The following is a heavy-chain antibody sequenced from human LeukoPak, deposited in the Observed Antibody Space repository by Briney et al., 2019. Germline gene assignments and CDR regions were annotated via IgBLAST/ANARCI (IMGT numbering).Heavy chain of an antibody. CDR3: ARDRYCSSTSCYGGYYYYGMDV. J-gene: IGHJ6*02. CDR1: GGTFSSYT. Sequence: GAPVKVSCKASGGTFSSYTISWVRQAPGQGLEWMGRIIPILGIANYAQKFQGRVTITADKSTSTAYMELSSLRSEDTAVYYCARDRYCSSTSCYGGYYYYGMDVWGQGTTVTVSS. CDR2: IIPILGIA. D-gene: IGHD2-2*01. V-gene: IGHV1-69*04.